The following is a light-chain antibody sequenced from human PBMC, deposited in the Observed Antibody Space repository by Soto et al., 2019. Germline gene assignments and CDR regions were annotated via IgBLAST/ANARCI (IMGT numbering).Light chain of an antibody. V-gene: IGKV3D-15*01. CDR1: QSVSSN. J-gene: IGKJ1*01. CDR2: GAS. CDR3: QQYGRSLWT. Sequence: EIVMTQSPATLSVSPGERATLSCRASQSVSSNLAWYQQKPGQAPRLLIYGASNRATGIPDRFSGSGSGTDFTLTISSLQPEDVATYYCQQYGRSLWTFGQGTKVDIK.